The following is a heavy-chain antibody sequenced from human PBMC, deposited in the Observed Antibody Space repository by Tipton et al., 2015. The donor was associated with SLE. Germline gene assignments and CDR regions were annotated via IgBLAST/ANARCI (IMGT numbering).Heavy chain of an antibody. V-gene: IGHV4-59*08. CDR3: ARHVGDYGYGRMSDY. D-gene: IGHD3-16*01. CDR2: IYTSGST. CDR1: GAFVSGIY. J-gene: IGHJ4*02. Sequence: TLSLTCSVSGAFVSGIYWGWIRQPPGKGLEWIAYIYTSGSTSYNPSLKSRAIISLDTSKNQFSLKLSSVTAADTAVYYCARHVGDYGYGRMSDYWGQGTLVTVSS.